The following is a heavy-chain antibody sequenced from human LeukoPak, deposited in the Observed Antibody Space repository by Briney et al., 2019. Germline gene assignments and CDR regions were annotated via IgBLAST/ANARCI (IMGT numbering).Heavy chain of an antibody. CDR1: GGSISSSSYY. CDR3: ARARGHYDILTGYPNWFDP. Sequence: PSETLSLTCTVSGGSISSSSYYWGWIRQPPGKGLEWIGSIYYSGSTYYNPSLKSRVTISVDTSKNQFSLELSSVTAADTAVYYCARARGHYDILTGYPNWFDPWGQGTLVTVSS. V-gene: IGHV4-39*07. D-gene: IGHD3-9*01. CDR2: IYYSGST. J-gene: IGHJ5*02.